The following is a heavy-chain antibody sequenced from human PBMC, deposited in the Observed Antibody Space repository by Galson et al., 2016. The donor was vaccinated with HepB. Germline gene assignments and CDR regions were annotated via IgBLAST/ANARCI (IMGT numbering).Heavy chain of an antibody. V-gene: IGHV4-31*03. CDR1: GGSISSGGYY. CDR2: LYYSGST. D-gene: IGHD3-22*01. J-gene: IGHJ4*02. CDR3: ARGSVGYSYDSRGYQPFDY. Sequence: TLSLTCTVSGGSISSGGYYWSWIRQHPGKGLEWIGFLYYSGSTYYNPSLKSRITISVDTSKNQFSLKLSSVTAADTAVYYCARGSVGYSYDSRGYQPFDYWAREPWSPSPQ.